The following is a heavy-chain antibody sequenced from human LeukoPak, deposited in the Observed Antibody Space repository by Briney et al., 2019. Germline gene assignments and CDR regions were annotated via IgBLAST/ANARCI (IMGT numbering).Heavy chain of an antibody. J-gene: IGHJ4*02. CDR3: ARRRSGVFDY. Sequence: GRSLRLSCAASGFTFSSYAMHWVRQAPGKGLEWVAVISYDGSNKYYADSVKGRFTISRDNSKNTLYLQMNSLRAEDTAVYYCARRRSGVFDYWGQGTLVTVSS. CDR1: GFTFSSYA. V-gene: IGHV3-30-3*01. CDR2: ISYDGSNK. D-gene: IGHD7-27*01.